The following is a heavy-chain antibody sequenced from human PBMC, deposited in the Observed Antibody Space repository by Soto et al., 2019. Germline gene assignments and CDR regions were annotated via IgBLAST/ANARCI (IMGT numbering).Heavy chain of an antibody. V-gene: IGHV4-30-2*01. CDR2: IYPSGST. J-gene: IGHJ6*02. Sequence: SETLSLTCAVSGDYISTGAYSWSWIRQPPGKGLEWIGYIYPSGSTYYNSSLKSRVSISVDRAENQFSLNLGSVTAADTAVYYCTRRRFGVRGVTTMDVWGPGTTVTVSS. D-gene: IGHD3-10*01. CDR1: GDYISTGAYS. CDR3: TRRRFGVRGVTTMDV.